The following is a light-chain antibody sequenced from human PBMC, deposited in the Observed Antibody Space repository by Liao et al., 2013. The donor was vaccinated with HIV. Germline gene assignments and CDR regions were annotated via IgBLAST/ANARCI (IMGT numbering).Light chain of an antibody. J-gene: IGLJ1*01. CDR2: YNN. Sequence: SYELTQPPSMSVAPGKTARISCGGYNLGSNSVHWYQQKPGQAPILVIYYNNDRPSGIPERFSGSNSGNTATLIISRVEAGDEADYYCQAWDTNTAAYVFGTGTKVTVL. V-gene: IGLV3-21*01. CDR3: QAWDTNTAAYV. CDR1: NLGSNS.